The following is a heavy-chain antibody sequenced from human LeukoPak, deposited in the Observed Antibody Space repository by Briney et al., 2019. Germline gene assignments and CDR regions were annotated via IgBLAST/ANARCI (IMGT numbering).Heavy chain of an antibody. D-gene: IGHD6-6*01. V-gene: IGHV1-18*04. J-gene: IGHJ4*02. CDR3: ARAPSIAARPNIDY. CDR2: INTKSGNT. CDR1: GYSFIDYY. Sequence: ASVKVSCKASGYSFIDYYLYWVRQAPGQGLEWMGWINTKSGNTNYAQKLQGRVTMTTDTSTSTAYMELRSLRSDDTAVYYCARAPSIAARPNIDYWGQGTLVTVSS.